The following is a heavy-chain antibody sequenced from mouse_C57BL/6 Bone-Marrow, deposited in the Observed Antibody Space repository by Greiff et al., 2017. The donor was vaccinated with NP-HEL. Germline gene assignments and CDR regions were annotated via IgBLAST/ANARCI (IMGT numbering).Heavy chain of an antibody. V-gene: IGHV1-54*01. CDR2: INPGSGGT. CDR3: ARWFYDYDDWYFDG. Sequence: VQLQQSGAELVRPGTSVKVSCKASGYAFTNYLIEWVKQRPGQGLEWIGVINPGSGGTNYNEKFQGKATLTADKSSSTAYMQLSSLTSEDSAVYFCARWFYDYDDWYFDGWGTGTTVTDSS. J-gene: IGHJ1*03. D-gene: IGHD2-4*01. CDR1: GYAFTNYL.